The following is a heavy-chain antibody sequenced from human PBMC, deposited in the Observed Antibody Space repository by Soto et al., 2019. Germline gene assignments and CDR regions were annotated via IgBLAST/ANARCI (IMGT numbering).Heavy chain of an antibody. CDR3: ARTEGYFNL. V-gene: IGHV6-1*01. CDR1: GDSVSSKDAA. CDR2: TYYRSKWYS. J-gene: IGHJ1*01. Sequence: QVQLQQSGPRLVKPSQTLSLTCAISGDSVSSKDAAWNWIRQSPSRGLEWLGRTYYRSKWYSEYAVSVRGQITINPDTSKNHFSLQLNSVTPEYTAVYYCARTEGYFNLWGQGTLVTVSS.